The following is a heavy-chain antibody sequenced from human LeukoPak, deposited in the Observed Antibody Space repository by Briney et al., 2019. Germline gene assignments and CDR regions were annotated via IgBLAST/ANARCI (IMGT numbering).Heavy chain of an antibody. V-gene: IGHV1-2*02. Sequence: ASVKVSCKASGFTFTGYYMHWVRQAPAQGLEWMGWINGNSGGTNYAQKFQGRVTMTRDTSINTAYMELSRLTSDDTAMYYCSREFQRSLDYWGQGTLVTVSS. J-gene: IGHJ4*02. CDR2: INGNSGGT. CDR3: SREFQRSLDY. CDR1: GFTFTGYY. D-gene: IGHD6-25*01.